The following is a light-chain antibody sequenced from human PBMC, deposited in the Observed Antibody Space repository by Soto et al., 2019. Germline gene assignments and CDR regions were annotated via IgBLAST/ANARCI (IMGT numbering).Light chain of an antibody. V-gene: IGKV3-11*01. CDR3: QQRFNLPRFS. J-gene: IGKJ2*01. CDR1: QSVSSY. CDR2: DAS. Sequence: EIVLTQSPATLSLSPGERATLSCRASQSVSSYLAWYQQKPVQAPRLLIYDASNRATGIPARFSGGGSGTDFTITISSLEPEDFAVYYFQQRFNLPRFSFGQVTKLEIK.